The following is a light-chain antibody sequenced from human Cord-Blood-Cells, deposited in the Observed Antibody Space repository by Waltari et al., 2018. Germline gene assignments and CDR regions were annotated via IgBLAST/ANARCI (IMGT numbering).Light chain of an antibody. J-gene: IGLJ1*01. CDR1: SSNIGSNT. V-gene: IGLV1-44*01. CDR2: SNN. Sequence: SVLTQPPSASGTPGQRVTISCSGSSSNIGSNTVNWYQQLPGPAPKLLIYSNNQRASGVPDRFSGSKSGTSASLAISGLQSEDEADYYCAAWDDSLNGYVFGTGTKVTVL. CDR3: AAWDDSLNGYV.